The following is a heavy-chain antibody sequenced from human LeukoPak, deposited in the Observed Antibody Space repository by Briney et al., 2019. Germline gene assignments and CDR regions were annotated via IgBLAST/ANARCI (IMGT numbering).Heavy chain of an antibody. V-gene: IGHV4-38-2*02. CDR1: GYSISSGYY. CDR2: IYHSGST. D-gene: IGHD3-16*01. CDR3: ARDSRPNRGEFDY. Sequence: PSETLSLTCTVSGYSISSGYYWGWIRQPPGKGLEWIGGIYHSGSTYYNPSLKSRVTISVDTSKNQFSLKLSSVTAADTAVYYCARDSRPNRGEFDYWGQGTLVTLSS. J-gene: IGHJ4*02.